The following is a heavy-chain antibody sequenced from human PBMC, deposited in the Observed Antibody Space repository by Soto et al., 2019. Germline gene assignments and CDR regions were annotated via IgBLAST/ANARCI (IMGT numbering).Heavy chain of an antibody. CDR1: GFSLTTDRVG. CDR2: IYWDDSK. J-gene: IGHJ4*02. D-gene: IGHD1-26*01. V-gene: IGHV2-5*02. Sequence: QITLKESGPTLVKPTQTLTLTCTSSGFSLTTDRVGVGWIRQPPGEALEWLAVIYWDDSKTYRPSLESRLTITKDTSKNQVALTMTNMDSLDTATYYCAHAYGGRSLYWGQGTLVTVSS. CDR3: AHAYGGRSLY.